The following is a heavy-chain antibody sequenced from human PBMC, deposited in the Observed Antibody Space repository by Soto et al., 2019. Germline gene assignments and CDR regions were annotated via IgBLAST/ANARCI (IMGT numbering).Heavy chain of an antibody. CDR2: IIPIFGTA. D-gene: IGHD2-21*02. CDR1: GGTFSCSA. V-gene: IGHV1-69*13. CDR3: AMDCGGDCYAGLDNWFDP. J-gene: IGHJ5*02. Sequence: SLKVSWESSGGTFSCSAIGWVRQAPGQGLEWMGVIIPIFGTANDAQKFQGRVTITADESTSTAYMELSSLRSEDTAVYYCAMDCGGDCYAGLDNWFDPWGQGTLVTVSS.